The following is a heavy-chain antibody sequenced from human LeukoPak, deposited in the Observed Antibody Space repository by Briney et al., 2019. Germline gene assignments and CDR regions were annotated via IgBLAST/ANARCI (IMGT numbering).Heavy chain of an antibody. D-gene: IGHD5-18*01. Sequence: GGSLRLSCAASGFTFSSYWMSWVRQAPGKGLEWVANIKQDGSEKYYVDSVKGRFTISRDNAKNSLYLQMNSLRAEDTAVYYCARVDGYSYGYYMDVWGKGTTVTVSS. V-gene: IGHV3-7*01. CDR2: IKQDGSEK. CDR1: GFTFSSYW. J-gene: IGHJ6*03. CDR3: ARVDGYSYGYYMDV.